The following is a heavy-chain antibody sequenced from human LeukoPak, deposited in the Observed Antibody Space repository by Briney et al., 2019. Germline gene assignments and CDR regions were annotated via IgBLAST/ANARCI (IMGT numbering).Heavy chain of an antibody. CDR3: VKDSEVLNY. V-gene: IGHV3-30*02. Sequence: GGSLRLSCAASGFTFSTYGMHWVRQAPGRGLEWVTFIQNDGNKKYYGDSVKGRFTISRDNSKNTVYPQMNSLRGEDTALYYCVKDSEVLNYWGQGTVVTVSS. D-gene: IGHD3-10*01. CDR2: IQNDGNKK. J-gene: IGHJ4*02. CDR1: GFTFSTYG.